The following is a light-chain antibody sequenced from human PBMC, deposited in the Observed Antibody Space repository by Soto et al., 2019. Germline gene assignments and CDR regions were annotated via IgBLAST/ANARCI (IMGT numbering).Light chain of an antibody. CDR2: DAS. Sequence: IQMTQSPSTLSASVGDRVTITCRASQSISSCLAWYQQKPGKAPKLLIYDASILESVVPSRFSGSGSGTEFTLTISSLQPDDFATYYCQQYNSYSWTFGQGTKVEIK. V-gene: IGKV1-5*01. J-gene: IGKJ1*01. CDR1: QSISSC. CDR3: QQYNSYSWT.